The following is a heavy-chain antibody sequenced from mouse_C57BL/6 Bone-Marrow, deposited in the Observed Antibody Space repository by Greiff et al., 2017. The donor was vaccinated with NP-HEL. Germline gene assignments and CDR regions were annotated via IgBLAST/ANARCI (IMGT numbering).Heavy chain of an antibody. J-gene: IGHJ4*01. CDR3: AINWVYYYAMDY. V-gene: IGHV1-82*01. CDR1: GYAFSSSW. Sequence: VQLQQSGPELVKPGASVKISCKASGYAFSSSWMNWVKQRPGKGLEWIGRIYPGDGDTNYNGKFKGKATLTADKSSSTAYMQLSSLTSEDSAVYFCAINWVYYYAMDYWGQGTSVTVSS. CDR2: IYPGDGDT. D-gene: IGHD4-1*01.